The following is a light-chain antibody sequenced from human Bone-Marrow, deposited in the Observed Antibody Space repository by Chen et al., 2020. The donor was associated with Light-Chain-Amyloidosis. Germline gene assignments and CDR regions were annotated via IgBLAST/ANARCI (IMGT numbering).Light chain of an antibody. CDR2: GAS. CDR1: QSVSSNY. CDR3: QQYGTLRT. Sequence: EIVLTQSPGTLSLSPGERATLSCRASQSVSSNYLAWYQQKLGQAPRLLIYGASSRATGIPDRFSGSGSGTDFTLTISRLETEDFAVYYCQQYGTLRTFGQGTKVEIK. J-gene: IGKJ1*01. V-gene: IGKV3-20*01.